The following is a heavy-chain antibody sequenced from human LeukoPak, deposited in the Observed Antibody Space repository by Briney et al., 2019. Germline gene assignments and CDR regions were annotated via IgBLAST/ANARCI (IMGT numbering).Heavy chain of an antibody. J-gene: IGHJ6*02. CDR2: MISGGSV. CDR1: GRRNNNK. CDR3: AKVPEAGTEYGMDV. Sequence: GESLRLSCVDPGGRRNNNKMNWVRHSPQKGLEWLSMMISGGSVDYADSVKSRFSISKDTSRNTIYLQMNSLRVEDTAIYYCAKVPEAGTEYGMDVWGQGTTVTVS. V-gene: IGHV3-53*01. D-gene: IGHD2-2*01.